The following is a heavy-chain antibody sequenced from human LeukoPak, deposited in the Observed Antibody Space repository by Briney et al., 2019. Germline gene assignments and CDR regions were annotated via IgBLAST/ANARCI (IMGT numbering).Heavy chain of an antibody. D-gene: IGHD2-8*02. Sequence: GGSLRLSYAASGFTFSSYWMSWVRQAPGKGLEWVANIKQDGSEKYYVDSVKGRFTISRDNAKNSLYLQMNSLRAEDTAVYYCARDAPGGYPQNWGQGTLVTVSS. CDR1: GFTFSSYW. CDR3: ARDAPGGYPQN. CDR2: IKQDGSEK. V-gene: IGHV3-7*01. J-gene: IGHJ4*02.